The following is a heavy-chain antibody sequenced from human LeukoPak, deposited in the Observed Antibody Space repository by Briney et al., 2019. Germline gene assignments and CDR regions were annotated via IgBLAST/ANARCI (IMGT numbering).Heavy chain of an antibody. Sequence: ASVKVSCKASGGTFSSYAISWVRQAPGQGLEWMGRIIPIFGTATYAQKFQGRVTITTDESTSTAYMQLSSLRSEDTAVYYCARDRIQLWFSRPFYFDYWGQGTLVTVSS. CDR2: IIPIFGTA. CDR3: ARDRIQLWFSRPFYFDY. D-gene: IGHD5-18*01. J-gene: IGHJ4*02. V-gene: IGHV1-69*05. CDR1: GGTFSSYA.